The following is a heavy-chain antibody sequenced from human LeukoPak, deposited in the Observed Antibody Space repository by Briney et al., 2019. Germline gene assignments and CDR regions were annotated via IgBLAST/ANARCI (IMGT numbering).Heavy chain of an antibody. V-gene: IGHV3-7*01. J-gene: IGHJ1*01. D-gene: IGHD3-22*01. CDR2: IKQDGSEK. CDR1: GFTFSSYW. CDR3: AREEVMYYYDSSGYYQYFQL. Sequence: PGGSLRLSCAASGFTFSSYWMSWVRQAPGKGLEWVANIKQDGSEKYYVDSVKGRFTISRDNAKNSLYLQMNSLRAEDTAVYYCAREEVMYYYDSSGYYQYFQLWGQGTLVTVSS.